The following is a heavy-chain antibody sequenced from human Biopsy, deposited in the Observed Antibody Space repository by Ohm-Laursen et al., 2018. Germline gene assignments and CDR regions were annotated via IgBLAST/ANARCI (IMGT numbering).Heavy chain of an antibody. CDR3: VAYPSSGFFENNDDFAMDV. Sequence: SVRVSCKASGGAFTNYAINWVRQAPGHWLEWMGGIITVSETAGYAERFQGRVTITADVTTTTAYMDLSGLRSEDTAVYYCVAYPSSGFFENNDDFAMDVWGQGTTVIVSS. J-gene: IGHJ6*02. CDR2: IITVSETA. CDR1: GGAFTNYA. D-gene: IGHD6-19*01. V-gene: IGHV1-69*13.